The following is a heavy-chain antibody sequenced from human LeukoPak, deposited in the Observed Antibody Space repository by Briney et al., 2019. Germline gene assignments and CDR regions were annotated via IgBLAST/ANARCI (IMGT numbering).Heavy chain of an antibody. D-gene: IGHD6-19*01. CDR3: ARLIVGIAVVGADY. V-gene: IGHV3-48*03. CDR1: GFTFSSYE. CDR2: ISSSGSTI. J-gene: IGHJ4*02. Sequence: GGSLRLSCAASGFTFSSYEMNWVRQAPGKGLEWVSYISSSGSTIYYADSVKGRFTISRDNAKNSLYLQMNSLRAKDTAVYYCARLIVGIAVVGADYWGQGTLVTVSS.